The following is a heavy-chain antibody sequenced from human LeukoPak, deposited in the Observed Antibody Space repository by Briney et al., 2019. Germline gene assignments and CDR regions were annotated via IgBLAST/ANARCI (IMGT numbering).Heavy chain of an antibody. J-gene: IGHJ4*02. CDR1: GYTFTGYY. V-gene: IGHV1-2*02. CDR3: ARGRYYGSGSYYDY. CDR2: INPITGGT. Sequence: ASVKVSCKASGYTFTGYYQHWVRQAPGQGLEWMGWINPITGGTNYAQRFQGRVTMTRDTSISTAYMELSRLRSDDTAVYYCARGRYYGSGSYYDYWGQGTLVTVSS. D-gene: IGHD3-10*01.